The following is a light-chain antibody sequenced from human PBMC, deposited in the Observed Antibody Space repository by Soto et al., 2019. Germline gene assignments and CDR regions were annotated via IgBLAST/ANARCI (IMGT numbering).Light chain of an antibody. Sequence: ENVLTQSPGTLSLSPGERATLSCRASQSVSSNYLAWYQQKPGQAPRLLIFVASSKATGIPDRFSGSGSGTDFTLTISRLEPEDFAVCYCQQYGSSPYTFGQGTKLEIK. V-gene: IGKV3-20*01. CDR3: QQYGSSPYT. J-gene: IGKJ2*01. CDR2: VAS. CDR1: QSVSSNY.